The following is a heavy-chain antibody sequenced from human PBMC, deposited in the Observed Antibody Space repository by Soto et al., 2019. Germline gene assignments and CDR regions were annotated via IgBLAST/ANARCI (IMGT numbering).Heavy chain of an antibody. J-gene: IGHJ4*02. V-gene: IGHV3-23*01. CDR1: GFTFSSDA. D-gene: IGHD6-19*01. Sequence: PVGSPRLSCAASGFTFSSDAMSWVRAAPGKGLEWVSGINGRGASTYYSDSVTGRFTISRDNSKNTLYLQMNSLRADDTAIYYCAKDRLIAVAPGTAFDYWGQGTLVTVSS. CDR3: AKDRLIAVAPGTAFDY. CDR2: INGRGAST.